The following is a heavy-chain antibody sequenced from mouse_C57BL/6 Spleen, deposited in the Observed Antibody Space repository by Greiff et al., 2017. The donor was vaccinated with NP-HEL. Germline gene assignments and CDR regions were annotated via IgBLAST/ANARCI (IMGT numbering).Heavy chain of an antibody. J-gene: IGHJ2*01. CDR1: GFTFSDYG. V-gene: IGHV5-17*01. Sequence: DVTLVESGGGLVKPGGSLKLSCAASGFTFSDYGMHWVRQAPEKGLEWVAYISSGSSTIYYADTVKGRFTISRDNAKNTLFLQMTSLRSEDTAMYYCGGRRRRGFDSWGQGTTLTVSS. CDR3: GGRRRRGFDS. CDR2: ISSGSSTI.